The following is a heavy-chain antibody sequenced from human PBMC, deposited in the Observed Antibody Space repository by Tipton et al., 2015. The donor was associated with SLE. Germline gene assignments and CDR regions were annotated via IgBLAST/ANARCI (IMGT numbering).Heavy chain of an antibody. CDR2: VSYSGVT. CDR3: ATDGDY. J-gene: IGHJ4*02. CDR1: DDSITTDY. Sequence: TLSLTCTVSDDSITTDYWTWIRQPPGKGLEYIGYVSYSGVTNSNPSLQSRVTMSIDASKNQFSLRLNSVTAADTAVYYCATDGDYWGQGTLVTVSS. D-gene: IGHD5-24*01. V-gene: IGHV4-59*12.